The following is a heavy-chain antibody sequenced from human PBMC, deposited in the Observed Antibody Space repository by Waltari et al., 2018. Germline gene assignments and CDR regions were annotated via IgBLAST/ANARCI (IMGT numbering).Heavy chain of an antibody. J-gene: IGHJ4*02. D-gene: IGHD3-22*01. Sequence: SWVRQAPGKGLEWVGRMRSITDGGTTDYAAFVKGRFTISRDDSINTLYLHINSLKTEDTAVYYCTTDDTYYHDSDGYYSNFFDYWGQGTLVTVSS. CDR3: TTDDTYYHDSDGYYSNFFDY. V-gene: IGHV3-15*01. CDR2: MRSITDGGTT.